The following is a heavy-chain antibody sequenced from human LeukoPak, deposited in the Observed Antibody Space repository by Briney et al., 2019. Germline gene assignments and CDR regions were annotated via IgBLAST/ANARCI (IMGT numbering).Heavy chain of an antibody. V-gene: IGHV3-23*01. CDR3: AKDGPDYGDYVDYFDY. D-gene: IGHD4-17*01. Sequence: GGSLRLSRAASGFTLTSYAMSAVRPAPRKGGECVSAISGSGGRTYYADSVKGRFTISRDNSKNTLYLQMNSLRAEDTAVYYCAKDGPDYGDYVDYFDYWGQGTLVTVSS. CDR2: ISGSGGRT. J-gene: IGHJ4*02. CDR1: GFTLTSYA.